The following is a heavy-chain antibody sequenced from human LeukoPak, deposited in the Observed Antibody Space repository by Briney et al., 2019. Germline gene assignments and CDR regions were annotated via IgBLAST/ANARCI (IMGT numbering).Heavy chain of an antibody. Sequence: GRSLRLSCAASGFTFGDYAMHWVRQAPGKGLEWVSGISWNSGSIGYADSVRGRFTISRDNAKNTLYLQMNSLRAEDTALYYCAKGSGYTTNNWFDPWGQGTLVTVSS. V-gene: IGHV3-9*01. J-gene: IGHJ5*02. CDR1: GFTFGDYA. CDR2: ISWNSGSI. CDR3: AKGSGYTTNNWFDP. D-gene: IGHD3-22*01.